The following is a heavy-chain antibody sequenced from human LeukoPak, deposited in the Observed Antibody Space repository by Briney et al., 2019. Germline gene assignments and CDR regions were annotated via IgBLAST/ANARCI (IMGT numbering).Heavy chain of an antibody. CDR2: IYPGDSDT. V-gene: IGHV5-51*01. CDR1: GYSFTSYW. J-gene: IGHJ4*02. D-gene: IGHD2-2*01. CDR3: ASPPTRECSSISCPLSY. Sequence: RGESLKISCKGSGYSFTSYWIAWVRQMPGKGLEWMGIIYPGDSDTRYSPSFQGQVTISVDKSVSAAYLQWSSLRASDTAMYYCASPPTRECSSISCPLSYWGQGTLVTVSS.